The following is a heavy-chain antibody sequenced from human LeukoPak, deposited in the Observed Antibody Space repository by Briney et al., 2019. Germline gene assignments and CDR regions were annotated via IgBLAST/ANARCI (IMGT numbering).Heavy chain of an antibody. CDR2: MNPNSGNT. V-gene: IGHV1-8*01. CDR1: GYTFTSYD. Sequence: GASVKVSCKASGYTFTSYDINWVRQATGQGLEWMGWMNPNSGNTGYAQKFQGRVTMTRNTSISTAYMELSSLRSEETAVYYCARGPTLVRGVIMPDSVGGMDVWGQGTTVTVSS. J-gene: IGHJ6*02. CDR3: ARGPTLVRGVIMPDSVGGMDV. D-gene: IGHD3-10*01.